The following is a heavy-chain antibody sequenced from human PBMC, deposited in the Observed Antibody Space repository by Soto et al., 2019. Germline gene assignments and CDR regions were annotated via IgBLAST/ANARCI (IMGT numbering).Heavy chain of an antibody. D-gene: IGHD4-17*01. CDR1: GYSFTTYW. CDR2: IYLGDSDT. CDR3: ARHPVSGDYAGFVV. J-gene: IGHJ6*02. V-gene: IGHV5-51*01. Sequence: GESLKISCKGSGYSFTTYWIGWVRQMPGKVLEWMGIIYLGDSDTKYSPSFQGQVTISADKSISTAFLQWSSLKASDTAMYYCARHPVSGDYAGFVVWGQGTTVNVSS.